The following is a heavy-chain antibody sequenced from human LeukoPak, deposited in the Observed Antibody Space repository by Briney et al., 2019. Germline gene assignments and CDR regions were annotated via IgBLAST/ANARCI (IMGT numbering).Heavy chain of an antibody. D-gene: IGHD5-18*01. CDR1: GVSISSYY. CDR3: AREGGYSYGDAPLHFDY. V-gene: IGHV4-4*07. CDR2: IYTSGST. Sequence: SETLSLTCTVSGVSISSYYWSWIRQPAGKGLEWIGRIYTSGSTNYNPSLKSRVTISVDTSKNQFSLKVTSVTAADTAVYYCAREGGYSYGDAPLHFDYWGQGTLVTVSS. J-gene: IGHJ4*02.